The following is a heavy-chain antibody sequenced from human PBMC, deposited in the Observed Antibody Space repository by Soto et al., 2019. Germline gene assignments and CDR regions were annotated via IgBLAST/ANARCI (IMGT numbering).Heavy chain of an antibody. J-gene: IGHJ6*03. D-gene: IGHD3-10*01. V-gene: IGHV1-18*01. CDR3: ARDWYFYGSGSPNHMDV. CDR1: GYTFSNYG. Sequence: QVQLVQSGDEMRKPGASVKVSCQASGYTFSNYGITWVRQAPGQGLEWMGWISAHNGNSKYAQSLQGSLTLTTDTSTSTAYMELRSLRSDDTAVYYCARDWYFYGSGSPNHMDVWGKGTTVSVSS. CDR2: ISAHNGNS.